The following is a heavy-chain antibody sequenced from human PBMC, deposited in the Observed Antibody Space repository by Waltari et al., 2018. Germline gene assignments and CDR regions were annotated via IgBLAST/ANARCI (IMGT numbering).Heavy chain of an antibody. CDR3: ARERPDTAMAKPHFDY. CDR2: ISSSGSTI. Sequence: EVQLVESGGGLVQPGGSLRLSCAASGFTFSSYEMNWVRQAPGKGLEWVSYISSSGSTIYYADSVKGRFTISRDNAKNSLYLQMNSLRAEDTAVYYCARERPDTAMAKPHFDYWGQGTLVTVSS. D-gene: IGHD5-18*01. J-gene: IGHJ4*02. V-gene: IGHV3-48*03. CDR1: GFTFSSYE.